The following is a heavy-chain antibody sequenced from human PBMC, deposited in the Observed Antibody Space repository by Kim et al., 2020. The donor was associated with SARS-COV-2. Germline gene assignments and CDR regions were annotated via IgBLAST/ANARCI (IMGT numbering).Heavy chain of an antibody. CDR3: ARKDTMDV. V-gene: IGHV1-3*01. CDR2: NGNT. Sequence: NGNTKCSQKFRCRVTVTRDTSASTAYMDLSSLRSEDTAVYYCARKDTMDVWGQGATVTVSS. D-gene: IGHD2-15*01. J-gene: IGHJ6*02.